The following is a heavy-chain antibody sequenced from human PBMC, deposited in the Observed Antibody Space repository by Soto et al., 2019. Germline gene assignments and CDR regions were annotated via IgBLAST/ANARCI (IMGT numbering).Heavy chain of an antibody. CDR2: VYYSGSS. Sequence: SETLSLTCTVSGDSISGGASFWSWIRQPPGKGLEWIANVYYSGSSYCNPSLKSRLTISVDTTKNQFSLQLKSMTAADTAVYYCAKLSCTSSTCYFPGWFDPWGQGTLVTVSS. CDR1: GDSISGGASF. CDR3: AKLSCTSSTCYFPGWFDP. D-gene: IGHD2-2*01. J-gene: IGHJ5*02. V-gene: IGHV4-31*03.